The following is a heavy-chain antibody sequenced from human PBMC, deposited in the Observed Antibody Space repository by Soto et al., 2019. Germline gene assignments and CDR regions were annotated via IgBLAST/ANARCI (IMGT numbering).Heavy chain of an antibody. CDR2: MNPDNGNT. CDR3: ARGPWEAGAWLLLDY. V-gene: IGHV1-8*01. Sequence: ASVKVSCKASGYTFSTYEINWVRRAAGQGLEWMGRMNPDNGNTGYAQKFQDRVTMTRNTSISTAYMELSSLRSDDTAVYYCARGPWEAGAWLLLDYWGQRSLGTV. J-gene: IGHJ4*02. D-gene: IGHD3-22*01. CDR1: GYTFSTYE.